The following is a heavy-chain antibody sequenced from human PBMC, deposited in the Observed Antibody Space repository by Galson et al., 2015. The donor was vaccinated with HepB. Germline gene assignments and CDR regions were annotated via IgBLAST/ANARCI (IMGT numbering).Heavy chain of an antibody. J-gene: IGHJ3*02. V-gene: IGHV3-48*02. Sequence: SLRLSCAVSGFMFSDYNMNWVRQSPGKGLEWVAYISGGSSIKYYPDSVRGRFTISRDNAKNSLYLQMNSLTDEDTAVYYCARQGRFGDSDGSDFWPDALDIWGRGTMVTVSS. CDR1: GFMFSDYN. D-gene: IGHD3/OR15-3a*01. CDR2: ISGGSSIK. CDR3: ARQGRFGDSDGSDFWPDALDI.